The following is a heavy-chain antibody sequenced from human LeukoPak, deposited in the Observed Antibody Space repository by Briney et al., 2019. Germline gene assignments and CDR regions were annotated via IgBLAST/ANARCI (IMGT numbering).Heavy chain of an antibody. D-gene: IGHD2-8*01. J-gene: IGHJ4*02. CDR3: ARGPIVLMVYAIYKGAFDY. CDR1: SGSFSGYY. Sequence: PSETLSPTCAVYSGSFSGYYWSWIRQPPGKGLEWIGEINHSGSTNYNPSLKSGVTISVDTSKNQFSLKLSAVTAADTAVYYGARGPIVLMVYAIYKGAFDYWGQGTLVTVSS. CDR2: INHSGST. V-gene: IGHV4-34*01.